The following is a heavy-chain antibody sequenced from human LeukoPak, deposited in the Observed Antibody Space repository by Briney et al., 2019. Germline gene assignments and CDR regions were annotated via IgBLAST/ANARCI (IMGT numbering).Heavy chain of an antibody. CDR3: ARRLTQYDCFDP. CDR1: GDSVSNNSVT. Sequence: SQTLSHTFPISGDSVSNNSVTWNWIRQSPSRGLEWLGSTYYRSTWYNGYAVSVRGRITVNPVTSKNQFSLRLNSVTPEDTAVYYCARRLTQYDCFDPWGQGILVTVSS. V-gene: IGHV6-1*01. CDR2: TYYRSTWYN. J-gene: IGHJ5*02. D-gene: IGHD2-2*01.